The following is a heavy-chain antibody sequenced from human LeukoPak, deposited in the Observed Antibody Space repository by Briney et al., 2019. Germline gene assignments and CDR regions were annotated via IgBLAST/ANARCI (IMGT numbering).Heavy chain of an antibody. Sequence: GGSLRLSCAASGFTFSSYEMNWVRQAPGKGLEWVSYISSSGSTIYYADSVKGRFTISRDNAKNSLYLQMNSLRAEDTAVYYCARDISGYSYGCDHWGQGTLVTVSS. CDR2: ISSSGSTI. J-gene: IGHJ4*02. CDR3: ARDISGYSYGCDH. V-gene: IGHV3-48*03. D-gene: IGHD5-18*01. CDR1: GFTFSSYE.